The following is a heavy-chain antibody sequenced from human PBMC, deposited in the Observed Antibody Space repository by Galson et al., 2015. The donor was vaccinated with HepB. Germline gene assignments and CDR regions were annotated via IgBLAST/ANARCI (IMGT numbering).Heavy chain of an antibody. V-gene: IGHV2-70*04. CDR3: ARHLTAAVGDKYYYYGMDV. CDR1: GFSLSTSGMR. Sequence: PALVKPTQTLTLTCTFSGFSLSTSGMRVSWIRQPPGKALEWLARIAWDDDKFYSTSLKTRLTISKDTSKNQVVLTMTNMDPVDTATYYCARHLTAAVGDKYYYYGMDVWGQGTTVTVSS. J-gene: IGHJ6*02. CDR2: IAWDDDK. D-gene: IGHD6-13*01.